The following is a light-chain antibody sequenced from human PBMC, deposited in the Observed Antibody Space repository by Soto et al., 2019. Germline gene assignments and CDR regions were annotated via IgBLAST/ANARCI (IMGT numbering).Light chain of an antibody. CDR1: QGISSY. CDR2: AAS. V-gene: IGKV1-9*01. CDR3: QQLNSYPRT. Sequence: IQLTQSPSSLSASVGDRVTITCRASQGISSYLAWYQQNPGKAPKLLIDAASTLQSGVPSRFSGSGSGTDFTLTISSLQPEDFATYYCQQLNSYPRTFGGGTKVEIK. J-gene: IGKJ4*01.